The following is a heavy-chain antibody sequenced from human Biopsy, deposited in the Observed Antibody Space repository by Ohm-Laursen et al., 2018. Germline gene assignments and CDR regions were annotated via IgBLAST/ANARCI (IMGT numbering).Heavy chain of an antibody. CDR3: ARGPSGVATIG. D-gene: IGHD5-24*01. V-gene: IGHV3-23*01. CDR2: IRDSGDSA. J-gene: IGHJ4*02. Sequence: SLRLSCTAFGFTFSSHAMAWVRQAPGKGLEWVSGIRDSGDSAYYADSVKGRFAISRDNSRNTLYLQMNSLRAEDTAVYYCARGPSGVATIGRGQGTLVTVSS. CDR1: GFTFSSHA.